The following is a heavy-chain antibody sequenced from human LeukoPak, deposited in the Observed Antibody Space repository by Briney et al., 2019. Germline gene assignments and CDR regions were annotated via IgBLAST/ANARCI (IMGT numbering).Heavy chain of an antibody. V-gene: IGHV3-48*01. D-gene: IGHD6-19*01. Sequence: GGSLRLSCAASGFTFSSNSMNWVRQAPGKGLEWVSYISGRSSTIYYADSVKGRFTISRDNATNSLYLQMNSLKAEDTGVYYCARGAGSGRNHFDYWGQGTLVTVSS. CDR2: ISGRSSTI. CDR1: GFTFSSNS. CDR3: ARGAGSGRNHFDY. J-gene: IGHJ4*02.